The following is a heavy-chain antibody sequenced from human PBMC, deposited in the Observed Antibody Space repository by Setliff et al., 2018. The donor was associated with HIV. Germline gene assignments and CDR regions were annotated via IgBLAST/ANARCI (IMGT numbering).Heavy chain of an antibody. J-gene: IGHJ4*02. CDR2: IRSKANNYAT. V-gene: IGHV3-73*01. CDR3: MTDISVPHMTRGLSTF. Sequence: GGSLRLSCAASGFSNSALHWVRQAPGKGLEWVGRIRSKANNYATESGAAVKGRISISREYSRNLLYLQINSLITEDTALYYCMTDISVPHMTRGLSTFWGQGTPVTVSS. D-gene: IGHD2-21*02. CDR1: GFSNSA.